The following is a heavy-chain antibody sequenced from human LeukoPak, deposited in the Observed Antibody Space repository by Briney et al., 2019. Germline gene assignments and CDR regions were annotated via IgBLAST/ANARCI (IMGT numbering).Heavy chain of an antibody. D-gene: IGHD2-15*01. CDR1: GFTFSSYA. Sequence: PGGSLRLSCAASGFTFSSYAMHWVRQPPGKGLEWVAVISYDGSNKYYADSVKGRFTISRDNSNNKLYLQMIGLGAEDTAVYYCASGILPYTNFDYWGQGTLVTVSS. CDR3: ASGILPYTNFDY. CDR2: ISYDGSNK. V-gene: IGHV3-30-3*01. J-gene: IGHJ4*02.